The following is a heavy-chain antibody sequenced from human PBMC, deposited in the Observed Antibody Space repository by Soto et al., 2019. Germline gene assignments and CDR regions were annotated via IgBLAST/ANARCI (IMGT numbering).Heavy chain of an antibody. V-gene: IGHV4-39*01. CDR3: ATRDPAMVGDFGY. J-gene: IGHJ4*01. CDR1: GGSISSSSYY. D-gene: IGHD5-18*01. CDR2: IYHSWST. Sequence: QLQLQESGPGLVKPSETLSLTCTVSGGSISSSSYYWGWIRQPPGKGLEWIGSIYHSWSTYYTPTLTSRVTISVATSKHQYSLNLSAVTAADPAVYYCATRDPAMVGDFGYWGQGTLVTVSS.